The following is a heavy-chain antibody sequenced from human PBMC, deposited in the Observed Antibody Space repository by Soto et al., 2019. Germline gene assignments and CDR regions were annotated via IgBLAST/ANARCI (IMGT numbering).Heavy chain of an antibody. Sequence: QVVESGGGFATPGKSVRLSCVGSGFDFTAAWMNWVRQAPGTGLEWVGRIKSKGSGETTDYSAPVKGRFTILRDDSKNTVYLQMNSLKTEDTAVYYCSKKRGPSGSFYSGLEVWGQGATVTVTS. CDR2: IKSKGSGETT. CDR1: GFDFTAAW. J-gene: IGHJ6*01. CDR3: SKKRGPSGSFYSGLEV. V-gene: IGHV3-15*07. D-gene: IGHD2-21*01.